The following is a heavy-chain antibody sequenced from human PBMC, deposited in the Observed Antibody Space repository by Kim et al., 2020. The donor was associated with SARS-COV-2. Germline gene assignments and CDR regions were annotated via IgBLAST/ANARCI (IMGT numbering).Heavy chain of an antibody. J-gene: IGHJ5*02. D-gene: IGHD6-19*01. CDR3: ARDFGSGWSGNWFDP. CDR1: GGSISSSNW. Sequence: SETLSLTCAVSGGSISSSNWWSWVRQPPGKGLEWIGEIYHSGSTNYNPSLKSRVTISVDKSKNQFSLKLSSVTAADTAVYYCARDFGSGWSGNWFDPWGQGTLVTVSS. CDR2: IYHSGST. V-gene: IGHV4-4*02.